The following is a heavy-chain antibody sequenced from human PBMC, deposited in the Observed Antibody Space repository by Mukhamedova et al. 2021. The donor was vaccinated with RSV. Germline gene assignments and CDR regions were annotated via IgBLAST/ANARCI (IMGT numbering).Heavy chain of an antibody. CDR3: ARGRYDRHCDY. V-gene: IGHV1-2*06. Sequence: GRIKSNSGVTYYAQKFQDRVTMTRDTSIDTAYLELSSLRSDDTAVYYCARGRYDRHCDYWGQGTLVTVSS. CDR2: IKSNSGVT. J-gene: IGHJ4*02. D-gene: IGHD2-2*01.